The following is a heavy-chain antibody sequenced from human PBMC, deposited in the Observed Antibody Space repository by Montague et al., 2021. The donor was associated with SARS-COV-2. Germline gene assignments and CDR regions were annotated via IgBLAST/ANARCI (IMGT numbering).Heavy chain of an antibody. Sequence: SETLSLTCAVYGGSFSNYYWSWIRQPPGKGLEWLGYIFSSGTATYNASLRSRLTISVDTSTNQFSLKVTSVTTADTATYYCARGEVAGPFDYWGRGTLVTVSS. D-gene: IGHD6-19*01. CDR2: IFSSGTA. CDR1: GGSFSNYY. J-gene: IGHJ4*02. CDR3: ARGEVAGPFDY. V-gene: IGHV4-59*01.